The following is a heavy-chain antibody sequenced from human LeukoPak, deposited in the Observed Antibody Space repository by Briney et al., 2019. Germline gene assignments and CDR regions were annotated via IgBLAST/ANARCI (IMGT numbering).Heavy chain of an antibody. J-gene: IGHJ4*02. V-gene: IGHV1-18*01. D-gene: IGHD3-10*01. Sequence: ASVKVSCKASGYTFTSYGFHWVRQAPGQGLEWMGWISAYSGNTNYAQKLQGRVTLTTDTSTSTAYMELRSLRSDDTAVYYCVRDILGRGYWGQGTLVTVSS. CDR2: ISAYSGNT. CDR3: VRDILGRGY. CDR1: GYTFTSYG.